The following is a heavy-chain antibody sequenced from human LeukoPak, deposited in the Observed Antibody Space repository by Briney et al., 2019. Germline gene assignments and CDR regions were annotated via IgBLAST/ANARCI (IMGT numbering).Heavy chain of an antibody. Sequence: SVKVSCKASGGTFSSYAISWVRQAPGQGLEWMVGIIPIFGTANYAQKFQGRVTITADESTSTAYMELSSLRSEDTAVYYCARLDIVATINPDRGDWGQGTLVTVSS. CDR2: IIPIFGTA. CDR3: ARLDIVATINPDRGD. V-gene: IGHV1-69*13. J-gene: IGHJ4*02. CDR1: GGTFSSYA. D-gene: IGHD5-12*01.